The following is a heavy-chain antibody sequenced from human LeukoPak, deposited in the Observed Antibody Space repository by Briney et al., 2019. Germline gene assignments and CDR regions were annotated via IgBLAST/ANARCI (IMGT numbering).Heavy chain of an antibody. Sequence: GGCLRLSCAASGFTFSSYGMHWVRQAPGKGLEWVAVIWYDGSNKYYADSVKGRFTISRDNSKNTLYLQMNSLRAEDTAVYYCARGQWLHDFYGMDVWGQGTTVTVSS. V-gene: IGHV3-33*01. CDR1: GFTFSSYG. J-gene: IGHJ6*02. D-gene: IGHD3-22*01. CDR3: ARGQWLHDFYGMDV. CDR2: IWYDGSNK.